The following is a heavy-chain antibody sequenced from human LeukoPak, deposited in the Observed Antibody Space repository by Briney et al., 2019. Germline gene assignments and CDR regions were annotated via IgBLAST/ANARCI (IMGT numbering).Heavy chain of an antibody. CDR3: ARDYIVHTGVVAFDI. D-gene: IGHD5-12*01. J-gene: IGHJ3*02. V-gene: IGHV4-4*07. CDR1: GGFISSYF. Sequence: SETLSLTCSVSGGFISSYFWNWIGQPAGKGLDWVGHIYDGGKTNYNPSLRGRATISVDTSSNQFLLELRSVTAADTAVYYCARDYIVHTGVVAFDIWGQGRMVTVSS. CDR2: IYDGGKT.